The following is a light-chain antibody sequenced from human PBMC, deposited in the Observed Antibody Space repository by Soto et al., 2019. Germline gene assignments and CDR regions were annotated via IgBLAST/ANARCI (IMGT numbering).Light chain of an antibody. CDR1: SSDVGGYQY. Sequence: QSALTHPPSASGSPGQSVTSSCTGTSSDVGGYQYVSWYQQHPGKAPKLMISEVSKRPSGVPDRFSGSKSGNTASLTVSGLQAEDEADYCCSSFAGNNNLVFGGGTKLTVL. V-gene: IGLV2-8*01. J-gene: IGLJ2*01. CDR2: EVS. CDR3: SSFAGNNNLV.